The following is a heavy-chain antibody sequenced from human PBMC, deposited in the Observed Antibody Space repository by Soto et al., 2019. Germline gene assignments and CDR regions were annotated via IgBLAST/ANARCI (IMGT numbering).Heavy chain of an antibody. Sequence: GGSLRLSCAASGFTFSNAWMSWVRQAPGKGLEWVGRIKSKTDGGTTDYAAPVKGRFTISRDDSKNTLYLQMNSLKTEDTAVYYCTTRVQLPHYYYYGMDVWGQGTTVTSP. V-gene: IGHV3-15*01. CDR2: IKSKTDGGTT. D-gene: IGHD2-2*01. J-gene: IGHJ6*02. CDR1: GFTFSNAW. CDR3: TTRVQLPHYYYYGMDV.